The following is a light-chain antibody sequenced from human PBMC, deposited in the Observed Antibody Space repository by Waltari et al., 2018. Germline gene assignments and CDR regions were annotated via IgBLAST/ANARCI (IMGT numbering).Light chain of an antibody. Sequence: EIVMTQSPSPLSLSPGERATLSCRPSQSVSSNLACKQQQPAQAPRLLIYGASTRATGIPARFRGSGSGTEFTLTISSLHSQDFAVYYCQQYRNWPPWTFGQGTKVEIK. CDR2: GAS. CDR1: QSVSSN. J-gene: IGKJ1*01. V-gene: IGKV3D-15*01. CDR3: QQYRNWPPWT.